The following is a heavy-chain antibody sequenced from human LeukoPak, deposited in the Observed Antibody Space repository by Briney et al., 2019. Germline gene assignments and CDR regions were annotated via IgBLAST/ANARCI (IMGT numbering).Heavy chain of an antibody. CDR3: ARHSYVLDY. V-gene: IGHV5-51*01. CDR1: GYSFSTYW. D-gene: IGHD3-10*02. CDR2: IYLGDSDT. J-gene: IGHJ4*02. Sequence: GESLKISCKGRGYSFSTYWNARMLQRLGKGLEWMGIIYLGDSDTRYSPSFQGQVTLSADKSISTAYLQWHSLKASDTAMYYCARHSYVLDYWGQGTLVTVSS.